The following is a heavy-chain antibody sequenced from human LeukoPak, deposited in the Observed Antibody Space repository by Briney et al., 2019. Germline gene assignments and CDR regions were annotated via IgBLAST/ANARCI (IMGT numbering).Heavy chain of an antibody. V-gene: IGHV4-39*07. J-gene: IGHJ5*02. CDR3: ARESLTWLQSRTSWFDP. D-gene: IGHD5-24*01. CDR2: IYYSGST. CDR1: GGSISSSSYY. Sequence: SETLSLTCTVSGGSISSSSYYWGWIRQPPGKGLEWIGTIYYSGSTYYNPSLKSRVTISVDSSKNQFSLRLSSVTAADTAVYYCARESLTWLQSRTSWFDPWGQGTLVTVSS.